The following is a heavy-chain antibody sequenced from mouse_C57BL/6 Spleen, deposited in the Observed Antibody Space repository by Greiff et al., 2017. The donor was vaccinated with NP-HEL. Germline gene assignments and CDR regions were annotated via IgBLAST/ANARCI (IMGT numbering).Heavy chain of an antibody. Sequence: VQVVESGAELVRPGTSVKMSCKASGYTFTNYWIGWAKQRPGHGLEWIGDIYPGGGYTNYNEKFKGKATLTADKSSSTAYMQFSSLTSEDSAIYYCARWGTTVVGDYWGQGTTLTVSS. CDR1: GYTFTNYW. J-gene: IGHJ2*01. CDR3: ARWGTTVVGDY. V-gene: IGHV1-63*01. CDR2: IYPGGGYT. D-gene: IGHD1-1*01.